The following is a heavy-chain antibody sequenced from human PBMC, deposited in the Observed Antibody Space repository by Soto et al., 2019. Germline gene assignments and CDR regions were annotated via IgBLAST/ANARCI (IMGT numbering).Heavy chain of an antibody. CDR2: IIPFFGTA. Sequence: SVKVSCKASGGTFSTFGISWVRQAPGQGLEWMGGIIPFFGTARYSQKFEDRITITADESTNTVYMDLRSLTSEDTAIYYCAKSAPMDAGDKYYYDFWGQGALVTAPQ. J-gene: IGHJ4*02. V-gene: IGHV1-69*13. D-gene: IGHD4-17*01. CDR3: AKSAPMDAGDKYYYDF. CDR1: GGTFSTFG.